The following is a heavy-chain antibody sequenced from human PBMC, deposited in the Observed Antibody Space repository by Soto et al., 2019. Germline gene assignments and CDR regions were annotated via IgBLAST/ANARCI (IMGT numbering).Heavy chain of an antibody. CDR1: GGSISSSNW. J-gene: IGHJ4*02. CDR3: PARRDGYPAYDY. CDR2: IYHSGST. V-gene: IGHV4-4*02. D-gene: IGHD5-12*01. Sequence: QVQLQESGPGLVKPSGTLSLTCAVSGGSISSSNWWSWVRQPPGKGLEWIGEIYHSGSTKYNPSLKSRVTISVDKSKSQFSLKLTSVTAADTAVYYCPARRDGYPAYDYWGQGTLVTVSS.